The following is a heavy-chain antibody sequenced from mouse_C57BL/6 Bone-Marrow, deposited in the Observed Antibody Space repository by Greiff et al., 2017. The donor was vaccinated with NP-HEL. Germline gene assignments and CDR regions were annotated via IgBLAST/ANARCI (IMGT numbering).Heavy chain of an antibody. V-gene: IGHV14-4*01. CDR3: THYGHGY. CDR1: GFKIKDDY. CDR2: IDPENGDT. J-gene: IGHJ2*01. D-gene: IGHD1-1*02. Sequence: VQLQQSGAELVRPGASVKLSCTASGFKIKDDYMHWVKQRPEQGLEWIGWIDPENGDTEYASEFPGKATITADTSSNTAYLQLSSLTSEDTAVYYWTHYGHGYWGQGTTLTVSS.